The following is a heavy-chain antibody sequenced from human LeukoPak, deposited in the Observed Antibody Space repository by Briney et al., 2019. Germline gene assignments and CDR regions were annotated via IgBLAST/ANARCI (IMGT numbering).Heavy chain of an antibody. D-gene: IGHD3-22*01. CDR1: GGTFSSYA. V-gene: IGHV1-69*05. CDR2: IIPIFGTA. J-gene: IGHJ3*02. CDR3: TKKGYYDSSGYLGNDAFDI. Sequence: SVKVSCKASGGTFSSYAISWVRQAPGQGLEWMGGIIPIFGTANYAQKFQGGVTITTDESTSTAYMELSSLRSEDTAVYYCTKKGYYDSSGYLGNDAFDIWGQGTMVTVSS.